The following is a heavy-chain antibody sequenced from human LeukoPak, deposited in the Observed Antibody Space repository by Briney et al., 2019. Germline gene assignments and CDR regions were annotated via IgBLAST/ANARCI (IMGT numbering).Heavy chain of an antibody. V-gene: IGHV3-21*01. CDR1: GFTFSSYS. CDR3: ARERSVTATFDY. J-gene: IGHJ4*02. Sequence: GGSLRLSCAASGFTFSSYSMNWVRQAPGKGLEWVSSISSSSSYIYYADSVKGRFTISRDNAKNSLYLQMNSLRAEDTAVYYCARERSVTATFDYWGQGTLVTVSS. D-gene: IGHD5-18*01. CDR2: ISSSSSYI.